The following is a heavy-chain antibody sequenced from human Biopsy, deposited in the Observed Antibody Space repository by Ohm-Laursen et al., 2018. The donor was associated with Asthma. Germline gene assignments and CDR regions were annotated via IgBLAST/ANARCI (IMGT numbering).Heavy chain of an antibody. D-gene: IGHD3-22*01. V-gene: IGHV3-30*03. CDR3: ARQSGQDYGDSSGFDI. CDR2: VSSDGHNK. Sequence: SLRLSCASSGFVFSQCGMHWVRQGPGKGLEWVALVSSDGHNKYYEDSVKGRFTISRDNSRNRLYLQINRLTVEDSAVYFCARQSGQDYGDSSGFDIWGQGTKIAVSS. J-gene: IGHJ3*02. CDR1: GFVFSQCG.